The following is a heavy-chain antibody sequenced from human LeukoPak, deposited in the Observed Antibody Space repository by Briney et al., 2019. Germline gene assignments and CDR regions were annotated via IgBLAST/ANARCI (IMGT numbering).Heavy chain of an antibody. Sequence: KPSETLSLTCTVSGDSISTSSYYWGWIRQPPRKRLEWLGSIYYSGSTYYNPSLKTRVTRYVDTSKNQFSLNLYSVTAADTAVFYCARSYYYDYRQIDYWGQGTLVTVSS. CDR1: GDSISTSSYY. CDR2: IYYSGST. V-gene: IGHV4-39*01. D-gene: IGHD3-22*01. J-gene: IGHJ4*02. CDR3: ARSYYYDYRQIDY.